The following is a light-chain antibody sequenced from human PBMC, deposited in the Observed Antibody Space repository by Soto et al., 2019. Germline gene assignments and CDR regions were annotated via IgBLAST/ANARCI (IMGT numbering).Light chain of an antibody. Sequence: PGERATLSCRASQSVSSNYLAWYQQKPGQTPRLLIYSASSRATGIPDRFSGSGSGTDFTLTISRLEPEDFAVYYCQQYGSSPWTFGQGTKVEIK. J-gene: IGKJ1*01. V-gene: IGKV3-20*01. CDR1: QSVSSNY. CDR2: SAS. CDR3: QQYGSSPWT.